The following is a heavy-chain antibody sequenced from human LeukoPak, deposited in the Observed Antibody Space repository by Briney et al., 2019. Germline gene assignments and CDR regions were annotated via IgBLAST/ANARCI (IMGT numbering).Heavy chain of an antibody. Sequence: GGSLRLSCAASGFTFDDYAMHWVRRAPGKGLEWVSGISWNSGSIGYADSVKGRFTISRDNAKNSLYLQMNSLRAEDTALYYCAKDKGYSSGWYFGHPFDYWGQGTLVTVSS. CDR2: ISWNSGSI. J-gene: IGHJ4*02. CDR1: GFTFDDYA. CDR3: AKDKGYSSGWYFGHPFDY. V-gene: IGHV3-9*01. D-gene: IGHD6-19*01.